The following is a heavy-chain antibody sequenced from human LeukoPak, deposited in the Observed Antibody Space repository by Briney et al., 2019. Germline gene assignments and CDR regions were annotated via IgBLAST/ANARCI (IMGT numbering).Heavy chain of an antibody. CDR1: GITLSSYW. V-gene: IGHV3-7*01. CDR2: IKHDGSET. J-gene: IGHJ3*02. CDR3: ARDRGIVGATKGPDAFDI. Sequence: GGSLRLSCAASGITLSSYWMSWVRQAPGKGLERVASIKHDGSETYYVDSVKGRFTISRDNAKNSQYLQMNSLRAEDTAVYFCARDRGIVGATKGPDAFDIWGQGTMVTVSS. D-gene: IGHD1-26*01.